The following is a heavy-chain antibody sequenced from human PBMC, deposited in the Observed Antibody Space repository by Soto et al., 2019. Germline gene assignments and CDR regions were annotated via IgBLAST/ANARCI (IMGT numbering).Heavy chain of an antibody. Sequence: KPSETLSLTCAVSGYSISSDYYWGWIRQPPGKGLEWIGSIYHSGSTYYNPSLKSRVTISLDTSKNQFSLKLSSVTAADTAVYYCARDVAGHDWLDPWGQGTLVTVSS. CDR3: ARDVAGHDWLDP. J-gene: IGHJ5*02. CDR2: IYHSGST. CDR1: GYSISSDYY. V-gene: IGHV4-38-2*02. D-gene: IGHD5-12*01.